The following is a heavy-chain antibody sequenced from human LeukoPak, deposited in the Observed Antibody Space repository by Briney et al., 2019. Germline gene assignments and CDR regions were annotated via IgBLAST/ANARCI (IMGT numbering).Heavy chain of an antibody. J-gene: IGHJ4*02. V-gene: IGHV1-69*13. D-gene: IGHD2-15*01. Sequence: SVKVSCKASGGTFSSYAISWVRQAPGQGLEWMGGIIPIFGTANYAQKFQGRVTITADESTSTAYMELSSPRSEDTAVYYCARAVVAATRPYFDYWGQGTLVTVSS. CDR3: ARAVVAATRPYFDY. CDR1: GGTFSSYA. CDR2: IIPIFGTA.